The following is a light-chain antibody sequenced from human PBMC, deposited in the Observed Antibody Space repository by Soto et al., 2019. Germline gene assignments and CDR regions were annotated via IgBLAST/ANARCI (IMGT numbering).Light chain of an antibody. Sequence: DNQLTQSPSSLSAYLGDRVTITCRASQTTSIYLNWYQHKPGKAPRLLIYAASNLQSGVPSRFSGSGSGTDFTLTISSLQAEDFATYYCQQSYRAPPTFGQGTRVESK. CDR3: QQSYRAPPT. CDR2: AAS. CDR1: QTTSIY. V-gene: IGKV1-39*01. J-gene: IGKJ1*01.